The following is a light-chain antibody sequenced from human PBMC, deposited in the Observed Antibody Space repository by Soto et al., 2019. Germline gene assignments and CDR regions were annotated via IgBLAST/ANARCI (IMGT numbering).Light chain of an antibody. CDR1: QSISGR. J-gene: IGKJ2*01. CDR3: QQYHSYPYT. CDR2: DAS. V-gene: IGKV1-5*01. Sequence: DIHLTQSPSTLSAFVGDRVTISCRARQSISGRLAGYQQKAGRAPNLLIYDASTLETGVTLRFSGSGSGTEFTLTISGLQPDEFATYYCQQYHSYPYTFGQGTKLEIK.